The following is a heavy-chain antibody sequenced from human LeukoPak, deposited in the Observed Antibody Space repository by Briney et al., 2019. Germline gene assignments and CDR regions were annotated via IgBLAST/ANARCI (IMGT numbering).Heavy chain of an antibody. V-gene: IGHV4-59*02. CDR2: IQSSGII. D-gene: IGHD2-15*01. CDR1: GDSVSRPY. J-gene: IGHJ4*02. CDR3: TKNAGRGRSNDF. Sequence: PSETLSLTCFVSGDSVSRPYWSWIRQPPGRGLEWMGYIQSSGIINYNPSLQGRVTIALDTSKNQISLSLSSVSAADTAIYYCTKNAGRGRSNDFWGQGTLVTVSS.